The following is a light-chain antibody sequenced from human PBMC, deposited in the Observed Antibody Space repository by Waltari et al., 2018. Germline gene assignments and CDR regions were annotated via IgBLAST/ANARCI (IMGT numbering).Light chain of an antibody. J-gene: IGLJ2*01. V-gene: IGLV2-14*03. Sequence: QSALTQPASVSGSPGQSITISCPGTSSDVGGYNYASWYQQHPGKAPKLMIYDVSNRPSGVSTRFSGSKSGNTASLTISGLQAEDEADYYCSSYTSSSTVVFGGGTKLTVL. CDR3: SSYTSSSTVV. CDR2: DVS. CDR1: SSDVGGYNY.